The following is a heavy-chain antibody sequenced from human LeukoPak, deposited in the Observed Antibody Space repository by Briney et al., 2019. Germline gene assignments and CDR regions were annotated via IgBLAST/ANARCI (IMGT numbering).Heavy chain of an antibody. CDR3: ARDGAMITFGGVIEHDAFDI. CDR1: VGTFSSYA. CDR2: IIPIFGTA. Sequence: ASVKVSCKASVGTFSSYAISWVRQAPGQGLEWMGGIIPIFGTANYAQKFQGRVTITADESTSTAYMELSSLRSEDTAVYYCARDGAMITFGGVIEHDAFDIWGQGTMVTISS. V-gene: IGHV1-69*13. J-gene: IGHJ3*02. D-gene: IGHD3-16*02.